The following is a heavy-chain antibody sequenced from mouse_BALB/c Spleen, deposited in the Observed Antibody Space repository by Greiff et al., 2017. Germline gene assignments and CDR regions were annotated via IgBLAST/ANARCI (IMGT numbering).Heavy chain of an antibody. CDR1: GFSLTSYG. Sequence: VQVVESGPGLVAPSQSLSITCTVSGFSLTSYGVHWVRQPPGKGLEWLGVIWAGGSTNYNSALMSRLSISKDNSKSQVFLKMNSLQTDDTAMYYCARDLRRNAMDYWGQGTSVTVSS. D-gene: IGHD2-12*01. V-gene: IGHV2-9*02. CDR2: IWAGGST. J-gene: IGHJ4*01. CDR3: ARDLRRNAMDY.